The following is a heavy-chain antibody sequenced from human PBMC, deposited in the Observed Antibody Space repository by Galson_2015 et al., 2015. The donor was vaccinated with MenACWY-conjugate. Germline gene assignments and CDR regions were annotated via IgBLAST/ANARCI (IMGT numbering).Heavy chain of an antibody. CDR3: ARGHYGMDV. V-gene: IGHV3-7*03. Sequence: SLRLSCAVSGFTFRNYWMTWVRQAPGKGLEWVTSIKKDGSEKYYVDSVKGRFTIFRDNTKNSMYLEMNSPRAEDTAVYYCARGHYGMDVWGQGTTVTASS. J-gene: IGHJ6*02. CDR1: GFTFRNYW. CDR2: IKKDGSEK.